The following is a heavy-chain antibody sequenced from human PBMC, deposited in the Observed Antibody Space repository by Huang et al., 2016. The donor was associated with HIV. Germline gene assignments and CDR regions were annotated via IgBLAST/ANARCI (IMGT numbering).Heavy chain of an antibody. CDR1: GFPCSGYG. CDR3: AKDNDLYYFDY. J-gene: IGHJ4*02. V-gene: IGHV3-30*18. CDR2: ITFDGKNK. D-gene: IGHD1-1*01. Sequence: QVHLVESGGGVVQPGRSLRLSCAASGFPCSGYGVHWVRQATGKWLGWVAVITFDGKNKSYAESVRGRFTVSRDNSQNTVSLQMNTLRAEDTAVYYCAKDNDLYYFDYWGQGTLVTVSS.